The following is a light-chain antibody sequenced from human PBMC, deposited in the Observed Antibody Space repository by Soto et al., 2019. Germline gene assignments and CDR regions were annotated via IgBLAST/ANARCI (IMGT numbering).Light chain of an antibody. Sequence: DIQLTQSPSFLSASVGDRVTITCRASQDISTYLAWYQQKPGKAPKLMIYEASTLQNGVPSRFSGRGSGTDFTLTISGLLPEDFATYHCQQLNTLPFTFVQGTRLEIK. CDR2: EAS. CDR1: QDISTY. J-gene: IGKJ5*01. CDR3: QQLNTLPFT. V-gene: IGKV1-9*01.